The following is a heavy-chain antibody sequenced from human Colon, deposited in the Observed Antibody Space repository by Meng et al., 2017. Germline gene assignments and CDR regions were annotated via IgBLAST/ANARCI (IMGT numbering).Heavy chain of an antibody. CDR3: ARRNTRNSGGGNNY. V-gene: IGHV4-4*02. J-gene: IGHJ4*02. D-gene: IGHD3-10*01. Sequence: LAELGPGRGKPSGTLHLPCAFSGGSISSNYWWPWVRQPPGKGLEWIGEINHSGRPSYVPSLKSRITISVDKSNNLLSLKLNSVTAADTAMYYCARRNTRNSGGGNNYWGQGTLVTVSS. CDR2: INHSGRP. CDR1: GGSISSNYW.